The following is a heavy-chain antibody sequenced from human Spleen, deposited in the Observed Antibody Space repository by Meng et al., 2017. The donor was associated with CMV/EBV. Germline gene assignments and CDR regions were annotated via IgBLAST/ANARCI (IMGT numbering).Heavy chain of an antibody. D-gene: IGHD3-22*01. CDR3: ASDSSGYYYAF. J-gene: IGHJ4*02. Sequence: GESLKISCAASGFDFSYYSMHWVRQGPGKGLEWVSSMSSVGGFIKYSDSVRGRFSISRDNSKKSVFLQMNSLRVEDTAVYYCASDSSGYYYAFWGQGTLVTVSS. V-gene: IGHV3-21*01. CDR1: GFDFSYYS. CDR2: MSSVGGFI.